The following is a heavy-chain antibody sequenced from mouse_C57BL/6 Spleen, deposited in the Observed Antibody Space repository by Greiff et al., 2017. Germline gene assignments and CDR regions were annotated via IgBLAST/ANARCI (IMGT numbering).Heavy chain of an antibody. J-gene: IGHJ4*01. CDR2: INPNNGGT. V-gene: IGHV1-26*01. Sequence: EVKVQQSGPELVKPGASVKISCKASGYTFTDYYMNWVKQSPGKSLEWIGDINPNNGGTSYNQKFKGKATLTVDKSSSTAYMELRSLTSEDSAVYYCERILDGYYFYYAMDYWGQGTSVTVSS. CDR3: ERILDGYYFYYAMDY. CDR1: GYTFTDYY. D-gene: IGHD2-3*01.